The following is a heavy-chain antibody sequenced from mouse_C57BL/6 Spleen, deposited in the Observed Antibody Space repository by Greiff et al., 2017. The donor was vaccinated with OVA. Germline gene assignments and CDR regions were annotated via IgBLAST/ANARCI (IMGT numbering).Heavy chain of an antibody. CDR3: ARRIYYGYVAWFAY. CDR1: GYTFTSYW. V-gene: IGHV1-55*01. CDR2: IYPGSGST. J-gene: IGHJ3*01. Sequence: QVQLQQPGAELVKPGASVKMSCKASGYTFTSYWITWVKQRPGQGLEWIGDIYPGSGSTNYNEKFKSKATLTVDTSSSTAYMQLSSLTSEDSAVYYCARRIYYGYVAWFAYWGQGNLVTVSA. D-gene: IGHD2-2*01.